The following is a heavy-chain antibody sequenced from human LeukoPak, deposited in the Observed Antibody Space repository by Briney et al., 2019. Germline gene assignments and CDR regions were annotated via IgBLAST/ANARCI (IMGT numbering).Heavy chain of an antibody. CDR3: ARDFGRQSYYYGSGAALDY. CDR1: GYTFTSYG. D-gene: IGHD3-10*01. CDR2: ISAYNGNT. Sequence: ASVKVSCKASGYTFTSYGISWVRQAPGQGLEWMGWISAYNGNTNYAQKLQGRVTMTTDTSTSTAYMELRSLRSDDTAVYYCARDFGRQSYYYGSGAALDYWGQGTLVTVSS. J-gene: IGHJ4*02. V-gene: IGHV1-18*01.